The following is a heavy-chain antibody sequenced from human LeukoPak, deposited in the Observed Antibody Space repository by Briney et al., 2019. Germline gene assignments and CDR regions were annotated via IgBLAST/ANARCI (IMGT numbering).Heavy chain of an antibody. J-gene: IGHJ5*02. CDR1: GFTFSIYG. CDR3: ARVTGFCSTTSCYPFNWFDP. Sequence: GGSLRLSCAASGFTFSIYGLSWVRQAPGRGLEWVSIISGIGNRTFYAESVKGRFTISRDNSKNTLYLHMNSLRVEDTAVYYCARVTGFCSTTSCYPFNWFDPWGQGTLVTVSS. V-gene: IGHV3-23*01. D-gene: IGHD2-2*01. CDR2: ISGIGNRT.